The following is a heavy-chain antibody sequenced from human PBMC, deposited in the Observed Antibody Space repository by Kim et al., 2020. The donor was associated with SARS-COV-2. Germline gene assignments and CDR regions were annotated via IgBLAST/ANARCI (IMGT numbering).Heavy chain of an antibody. V-gene: IGHV3-23*01. J-gene: IGHJ3*02. D-gene: IGHD2-15*01. Sequence: SVKGRFPISRDNSTNSLYLQMTSLRAEDTAVYYCAKPPVAATHHDAFDIWGQGTMVTVSS. CDR3: AKPPVAATHHDAFDI.